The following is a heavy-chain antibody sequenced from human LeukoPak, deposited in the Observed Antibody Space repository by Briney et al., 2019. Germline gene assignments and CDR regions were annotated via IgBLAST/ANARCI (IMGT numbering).Heavy chain of an antibody. CDR3: ARGHDFWSGYYLTMGFDY. J-gene: IGHJ4*02. D-gene: IGHD3-3*01. CDR2: TYYSGST. Sequence: PSETLSLTCTVSGGSISSYYWSWIRQPPGKGLEWIGYTYYSGSTNYNPSLKSRVTISVDTSKNQFSLKLSSVTAADTAVCYCARGHDFWSGYYLTMGFDYWGQGTLVTVSS. CDR1: GGSISSYY. V-gene: IGHV4-59*08.